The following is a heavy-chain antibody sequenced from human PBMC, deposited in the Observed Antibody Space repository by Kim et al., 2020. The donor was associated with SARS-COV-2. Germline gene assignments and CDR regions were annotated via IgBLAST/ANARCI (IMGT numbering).Heavy chain of an antibody. D-gene: IGHD2-21*02. CDR2: ISAYNGNT. V-gene: IGHV1-18*04. CDR3: ARAGDIIVVVTAILAFDI. Sequence: ASVKVSCKASGYTFTSYGISWVRQAPGQGLEWMGWISAYNGNTNYAQKLQGRVNMTTDTSTSTANMELRSLRSDDTAVYYCARAGDIIVVVTAILAFDIWGQGTMVTVSS. J-gene: IGHJ3*02. CDR1: GYTFTSYG.